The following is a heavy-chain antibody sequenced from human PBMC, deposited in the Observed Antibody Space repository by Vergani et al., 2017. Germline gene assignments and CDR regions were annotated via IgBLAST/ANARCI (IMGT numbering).Heavy chain of an antibody. D-gene: IGHD3-10*01. Sequence: EVQLVESGGDLVQPGRSLRLSCTASGFTFGYYAMDWFRQAPGQGLEWVGGIRSNAYGQATIYPASVKGRFTIPRDDSKSIAYLQMNNLQTEDTAMYYCVRDQVTMLRGSDALDIWGQGTMVTVSS. V-gene: IGHV3-49*03. J-gene: IGHJ3*02. CDR1: GFTFGYYA. CDR3: VRDQVTMLRGSDALDI. CDR2: IRSNAYGQAT.